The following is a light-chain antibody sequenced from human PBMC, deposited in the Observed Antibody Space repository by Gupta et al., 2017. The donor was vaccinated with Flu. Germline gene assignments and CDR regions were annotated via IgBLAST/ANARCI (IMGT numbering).Light chain of an antibody. Sequence: EIVLTQSPATLSLSPGERATLSCRASQSVSSYLAWYQQKPGQAPRLLISDASIRATAIPARFSGSGSGTDFTLTMSSLQPEDFAVYYSQQRSNWPTSFGQWARQKIK. J-gene: IGKJ5*01. V-gene: IGKV3-11*01. CDR3: QQRSNWPTS. CDR1: QSVSSY. CDR2: DAS.